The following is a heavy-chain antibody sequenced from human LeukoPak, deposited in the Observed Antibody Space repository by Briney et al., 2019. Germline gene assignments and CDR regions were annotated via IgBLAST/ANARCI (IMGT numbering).Heavy chain of an antibody. CDR2: INPNSGGT. D-gene: IGHD3-16*01. J-gene: IGHJ6*02. V-gene: IGHV1-2*02. CDR3: ARAYYDYVWGSPAYYYYGMDV. CDR1: GYTFTGYY. Sequence: ASVKVSCTASGYTFTGYYMHWVRQAPGQGLEWMGWINPNSGGTNYAQKFQGRVTMTRDTSISTAYMELSRLRSDDTAVYYCARAYYDYVWGSPAYYYYGMDVWGQGTTVTVSS.